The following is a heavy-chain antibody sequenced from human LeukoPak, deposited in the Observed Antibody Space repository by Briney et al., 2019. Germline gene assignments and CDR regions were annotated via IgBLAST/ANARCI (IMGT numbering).Heavy chain of an antibody. V-gene: IGHV3-30-3*01. CDR1: GFTFSSYA. Sequence: PGGSLRLSCAASGFTFSSYAMHWVRQAPGKGLEWVAVISYDGSNKYYADSVKGRFTISRDNSKNTLYLQMNSLRAEDTAVYYCARDWSIAAAGTVPGYWGQGTLVTVSS. CDR3: ARDWSIAAAGTVPGY. CDR2: ISYDGSNK. D-gene: IGHD6-13*01. J-gene: IGHJ4*02.